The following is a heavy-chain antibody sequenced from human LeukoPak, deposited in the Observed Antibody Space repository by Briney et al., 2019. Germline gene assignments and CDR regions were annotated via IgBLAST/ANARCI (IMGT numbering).Heavy chain of an antibody. V-gene: IGHV3-21*01. CDR1: GFTFSSYE. Sequence: PGGSLRLSCAASGFTFSSYEMNWVRQAPGKGLEWVSSISSSSSYIYYADSVKGRFTISRDNAKNSLYLQMNSLRAEDTAVYYCAREVVVPAASYYYYYYMDVWGKGTTVTISS. CDR3: AREVVVPAASYYYYYYMDV. J-gene: IGHJ6*03. D-gene: IGHD2-2*01. CDR2: ISSSSSYI.